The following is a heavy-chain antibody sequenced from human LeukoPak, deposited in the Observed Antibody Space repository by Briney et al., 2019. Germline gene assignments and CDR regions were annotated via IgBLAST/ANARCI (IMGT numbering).Heavy chain of an antibody. D-gene: IGHD2-15*01. J-gene: IGHJ4*02. CDR3: ARSYCSGGSCWVYFDY. CDR1: GGSISSYY. CDR2: IYYSGST. V-gene: IGHV4-59*08. Sequence: SETLSLTCTVSGGSISSYYWSWIRQPPGKGLEWIGNIYYSGSTNYNPSLKSRVTISVDTSKHQFSLKLSSVTAADTAIYYCARSYCSGGSCWVYFDYWGQGTLVTVSS.